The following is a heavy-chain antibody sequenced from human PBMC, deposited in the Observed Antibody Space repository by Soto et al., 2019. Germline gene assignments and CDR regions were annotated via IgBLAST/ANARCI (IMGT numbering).Heavy chain of an antibody. D-gene: IGHD1-20*01. CDR2: IYWDEDK. CDR3: ARDNWQVTPLFDY. J-gene: IGHJ4*02. CDR1: GFSLSTSGVG. V-gene: IGHV2-5*02. Sequence: QITLKESGPTLVKPTQTLTLTCTFSGFSLSTSGVGVGWIRQPPGKALERLALIYWDEDKHYSPSLNSRLTXPXDXXKSQGVLTMTNMDPVDTGTDYCARDNWQVTPLFDYWGQGTLVTVSS.